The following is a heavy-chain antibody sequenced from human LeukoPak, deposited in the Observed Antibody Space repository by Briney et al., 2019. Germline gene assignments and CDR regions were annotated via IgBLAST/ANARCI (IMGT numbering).Heavy chain of an antibody. J-gene: IGHJ4*02. D-gene: IGHD4-23*01. CDR1: GYTFTNYG. CDR2: ISGYNGNT. CDR3: ARTGYGGNFFDY. V-gene: IGHV1-18*01. Sequence: ASVKVSCKASGYTFTNYGVTWVRQAPGQGLEWMGWISGYNGNTNFAQKLQGRVTLATDTSTSKAYMELRSLRSDDTTVYYRARTGYGGNFFDYWGQGTLVTVSS.